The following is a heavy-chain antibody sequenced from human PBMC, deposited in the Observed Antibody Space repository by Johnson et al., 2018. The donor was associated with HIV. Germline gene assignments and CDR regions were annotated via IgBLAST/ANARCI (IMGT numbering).Heavy chain of an antibody. CDR1: GFIFDDYD. CDR3: AWRDSGSLSFDI. J-gene: IGHJ3*02. V-gene: IGHV3-20*04. D-gene: IGHD1-26*01. CDR2: INWNGGTT. Sequence: VQLVESGGGVLRRGGSLRLSCEGFGFIFDDYDLSWVRQAPGKGLEWVSGINWNGGTTAYADSVKGRCTISRDNGKNSLYLQMNSLRAEDTALYYCAWRDSGSLSFDIWGQGTMVIVSS.